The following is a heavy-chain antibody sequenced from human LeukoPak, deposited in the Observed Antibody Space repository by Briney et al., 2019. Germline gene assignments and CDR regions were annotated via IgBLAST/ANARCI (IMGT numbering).Heavy chain of an antibody. D-gene: IGHD1-26*01. Sequence: GGSLRLSCAASGFTFSSYAMSWVRQAPGKGLEWVSAISGSGGSTYYADSVKGRFTISRDNSKNTLYLQMNSLRAEDTAVYYCAKDGAVGAHYYYYYMDVWGKGTTVTISS. CDR1: GFTFSSYA. J-gene: IGHJ6*03. CDR3: AKDGAVGAHYYYYYMDV. CDR2: ISGSGGST. V-gene: IGHV3-23*01.